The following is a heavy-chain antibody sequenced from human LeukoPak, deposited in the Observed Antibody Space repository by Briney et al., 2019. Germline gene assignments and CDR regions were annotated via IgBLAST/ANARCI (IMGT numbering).Heavy chain of an antibody. J-gene: IGHJ5*02. Sequence: PGGSLRLSRAASRFTFSSYEMNWVRQAPEKGLEWVSYISSSSGTIYYADSVRGRFTISRDNAKNSLYLQMNSLRDEDTAVYYCARASLYCSGGTCYEVWFDPWGQGTLVTVSS. CDR1: RFTFSSYE. D-gene: IGHD2-15*01. CDR2: ISSSSGTI. CDR3: ARASLYCSGGTCYEVWFDP. V-gene: IGHV3-48*02.